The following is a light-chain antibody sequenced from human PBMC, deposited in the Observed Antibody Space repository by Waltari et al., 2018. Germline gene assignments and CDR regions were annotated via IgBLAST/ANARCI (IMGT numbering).Light chain of an antibody. V-gene: IGKV1-5*03. CDR1: QSIGSS. CDR3: QQCNSYLLT. Sequence: DIQMTQSPSTLSASVGDRVPITCRASQSIGSSLVWYQQKPGKAPKVVIYEAASLESGVPSRFSGSGSGTEFTLTISSLQPDDFATYYCQQCNSYLLTFGGGTKVEIK. CDR2: EAA. J-gene: IGKJ4*01.